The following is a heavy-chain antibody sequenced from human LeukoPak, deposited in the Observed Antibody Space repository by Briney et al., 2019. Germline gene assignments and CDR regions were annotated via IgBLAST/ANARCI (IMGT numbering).Heavy chain of an antibody. CDR3: ARARLGYGDTVDS. Sequence: GGSLRLSCSASGFTFSSYAMYWVRQAPGKGLVWVSRISSDGSSTSYADSVKGRFTISRDNAKNTLYLQINSLSAEDTAVYYCARARLGYGDTVDSWGQGTLVTVSS. CDR1: GFTFSSYA. CDR2: ISSDGSST. V-gene: IGHV3-74*01. D-gene: IGHD4-17*01. J-gene: IGHJ4*02.